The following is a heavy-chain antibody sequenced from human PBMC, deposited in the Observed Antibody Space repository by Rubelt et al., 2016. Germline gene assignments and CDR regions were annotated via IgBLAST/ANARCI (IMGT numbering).Heavy chain of an antibody. J-gene: IGHJ6*02. CDR1: GDSINTNNFY. CDR3: GEFQRAGLLWDV. CDR2: LFSGNT. Sequence: QLQLHESGPGLVRPSETLSLTCSVSGDSINTNNFYWGWIRQPPGKGLQWIGSLFSGNTYYNPSLKSRVTISLETSKNQFSLKLSSLTAVETAVYFSGEFQRAGLLWDVWGHGTAVTVSS. D-gene: IGHD3-10*01. V-gene: IGHV4-39*01.